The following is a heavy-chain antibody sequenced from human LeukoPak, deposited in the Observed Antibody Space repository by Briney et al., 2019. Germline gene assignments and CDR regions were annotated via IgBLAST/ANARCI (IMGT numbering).Heavy chain of an antibody. V-gene: IGHV1-69*05. CDR3: AGGATSRYYYMDV. CDR1: GGTFSSYA. J-gene: IGHJ6*03. CDR2: IIPIFGTA. Sequence: SVKVSCKASGGTFSSYAISWVRQAPGQGLEWMGGIIPIFGTANYAQKFQGRVTITTDESTSTAYMELSSLRSEDTAVYYCAGGATSRYYYMDVWGKGTTVTVSS. D-gene: IGHD1-26*01.